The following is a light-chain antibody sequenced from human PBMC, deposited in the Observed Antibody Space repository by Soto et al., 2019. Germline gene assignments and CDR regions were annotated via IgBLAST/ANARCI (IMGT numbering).Light chain of an antibody. V-gene: IGLV2-14*01. Sequence: QSALTQPASVSGSPGQSITISCTGASNDVGFYNSVSWYQQHPGKAPKLMIYGVSYRPPGISDRFSGSKSGNTASLTISGLQAEDEADYYCSPYTTSGTLVFGGGTKLTVL. CDR2: GVS. CDR3: SPYTTSGTLV. CDR1: SNDVGFYNS. J-gene: IGLJ3*02.